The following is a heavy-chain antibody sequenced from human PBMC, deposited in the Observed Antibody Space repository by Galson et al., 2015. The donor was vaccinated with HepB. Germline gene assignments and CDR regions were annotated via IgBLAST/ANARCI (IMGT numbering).Heavy chain of an antibody. CDR1: GYSFTTYW. J-gene: IGHJ2*01. V-gene: IGHV5-51*01. CDR2: IYPGDSDT. CDR3: ARQLAPDSGGSSWYFDL. D-gene: IGHD3-22*01. Sequence: QSGAEVKKPGESLKISCKGSGYSFTTYWIAWVRQMPGKGLEWMGIIYPGDSDTRYSPSFEGQVTISADKSISTAYVQWSSLKASDTAMYYCARQLAPDSGGSSWYFDLWGRGTLVTVSS.